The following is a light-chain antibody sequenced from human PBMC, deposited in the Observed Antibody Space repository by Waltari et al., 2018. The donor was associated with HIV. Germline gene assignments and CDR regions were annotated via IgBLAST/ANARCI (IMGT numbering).Light chain of an antibody. CDR2: NVS. CDR3: SSYAGTSNFVL. Sequence: QSALTQPRSVSESPGRSVTISCTRTSSDVGAYPYSPSYQQHPGRAPKFIIYNVSERPSGVPDRFSGSKSGNTASLTISGLQAEDEADYYCSSYAGTSNFVLFGGGTKLTVL. CDR1: SSDVGAYPY. V-gene: IGLV2-11*02. J-gene: IGLJ2*01.